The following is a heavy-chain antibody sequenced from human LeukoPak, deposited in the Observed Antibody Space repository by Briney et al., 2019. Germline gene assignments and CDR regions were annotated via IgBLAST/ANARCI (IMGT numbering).Heavy chain of an antibody. J-gene: IGHJ4*02. V-gene: IGHV3-74*01. D-gene: IGHD6-6*01. Sequence: GGSLRLSCAASGFIFRNYWMHWVRQAPGKGLVWVARINPNGITTTYTDSVKGRFTISRDNAKNTLYLQMSGLRAEDTAVYFCARIGYSSSSFDYWGQGVLVTVYS. CDR3: ARIGYSSSSFDY. CDR1: GFIFRNYW. CDR2: INPNGITT.